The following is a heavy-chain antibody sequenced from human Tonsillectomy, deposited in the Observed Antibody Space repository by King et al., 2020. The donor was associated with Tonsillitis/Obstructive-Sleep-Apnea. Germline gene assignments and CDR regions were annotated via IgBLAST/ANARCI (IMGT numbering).Heavy chain of an antibody. CDR3: ARGGSGWPPRCFDP. V-gene: IGHV3-53*01. CDR2: IYSGGST. D-gene: IGHD6-19*01. Sequence: VQLVESGGGLIQPGGSLRLSCAASGFTVSSNYMSWVRQAPGKGLEWVSVIYSGGSTYYADSVKGRFTISRDNSKNTLYLQMNSQRAADTAVYYCARGGSGWPPRCFDPWGQGTLVTVSS. CDR1: GFTVSSNY. J-gene: IGHJ5*02.